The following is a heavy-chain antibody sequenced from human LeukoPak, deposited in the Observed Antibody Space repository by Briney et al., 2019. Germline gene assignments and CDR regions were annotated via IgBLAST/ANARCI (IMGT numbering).Heavy chain of an antibody. Sequence: GGSLRLSCAASGFTFSSYRMNWVRQAPGKGLEWVSCIGSSGNYIYYADSVKGRFTISRDNAKNSLYLLMNSLRAEDTAVYYCARTHVADDITMPGWGQGTLVTVSS. V-gene: IGHV3-21*01. CDR1: GFTFSSYR. CDR3: ARTHVADDITMPG. D-gene: IGHD3-10*01. J-gene: IGHJ4*02. CDR2: IGSSGNYI.